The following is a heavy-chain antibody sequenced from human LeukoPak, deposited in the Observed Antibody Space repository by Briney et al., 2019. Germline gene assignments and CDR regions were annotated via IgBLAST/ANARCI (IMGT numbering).Heavy chain of an antibody. J-gene: IGHJ3*02. CDR1: GYTFTSYY. V-gene: IGHV1-46*01. CDR3: ARDGGSDAFDI. Sequence: ASVKVSCKASGYTFTSYYMHWVRQAPGQGLEWMGIINPSGGSTSYAQKFQGRVTMTRDTSTSTVYMELSGLRSEDTAVYYCARDGGSDAFDIWGQGTMVTVSS. CDR2: INPSGGST.